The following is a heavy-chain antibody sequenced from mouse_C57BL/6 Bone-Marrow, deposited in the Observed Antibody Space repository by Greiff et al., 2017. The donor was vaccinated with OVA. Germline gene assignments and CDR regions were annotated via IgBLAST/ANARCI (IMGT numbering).Heavy chain of an antibody. V-gene: IGHV14-1*01. D-gene: IGHD2-2*01. J-gene: IGHJ1*03. Sequence: EVHLVESGAELVRPGASVKLSCTASGFNIKDYYMHWVKQRPEQGLEWIGRIDPEDGDTEYAPKFQGKATTTADTSSNTAYLQLSSLTSEDTAVYYCTGYYWYFDVWGTGTTVTVSS. CDR2: IDPEDGDT. CDR1: GFNIKDYY. CDR3: TGYYWYFDV.